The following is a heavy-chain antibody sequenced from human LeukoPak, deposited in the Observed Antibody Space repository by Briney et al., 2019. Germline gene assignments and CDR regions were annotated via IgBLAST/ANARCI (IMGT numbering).Heavy chain of an antibody. D-gene: IGHD6-19*01. J-gene: IGHJ4*02. V-gene: IGHV3-23*01. CDR3: AKDVVPDSGWELDY. CDR2: IYPSGDST. Sequence: PGGSLRLSCAASRFTFSTSSMTWVRQGPGKGLEWVSRIYPSGDSTFYADSVKGRFTISRDNSKNTLYLQMSSLRTEDTAIYYCAKDVVPDSGWELDYWGQGTLVTVSS. CDR1: RFTFSTSS.